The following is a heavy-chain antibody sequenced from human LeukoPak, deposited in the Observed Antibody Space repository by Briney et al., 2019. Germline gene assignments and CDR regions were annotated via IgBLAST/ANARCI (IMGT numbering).Heavy chain of an antibody. D-gene: IGHD4-17*01. Sequence: SETLSLTCNVSGASMSNYYWVWIRQPPGKGLEWIGRIYISGSTNYNPSLKSRVTISVDTSKNQFSLKLSSVTAADTATYYCARESNYGDYTYWGQGTLVTVSS. CDR1: GASMSNYY. CDR2: IYISGST. J-gene: IGHJ4*02. CDR3: ARESNYGDYTY. V-gene: IGHV4-4*08.